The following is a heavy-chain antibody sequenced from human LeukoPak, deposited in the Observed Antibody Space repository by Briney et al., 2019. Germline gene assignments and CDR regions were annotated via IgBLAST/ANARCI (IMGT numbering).Heavy chain of an antibody. V-gene: IGHV1-69*05. J-gene: IGHJ5*02. CDR3: ARGIFGVVIEWFDP. Sequence: GASVKVSCKASGYTFTGYYMHWVRQAPGQGLEWMGGIIPIFGTANYAQKFQGRVTITTDESTSTAYMELSSLRSEDTAVYYCARGIFGVVIEWFDPWGQGTLVTVSS. D-gene: IGHD3-3*01. CDR2: IIPIFGTA. CDR1: GYTFTGYY.